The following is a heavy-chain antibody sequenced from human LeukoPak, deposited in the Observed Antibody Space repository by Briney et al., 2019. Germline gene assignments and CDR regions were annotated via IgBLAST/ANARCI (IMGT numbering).Heavy chain of an antibody. Sequence: ASVKVSCKASGYTFTGYFMHWVRQAPGQGLEWMGWINPNSGGTNYAQKFQGWVTMTRDTSISTAYMELSRLRSDDTAVYYCARDVRWFGDPRGGFDYRGQGTLVTVSS. CDR3: ARDVRWFGDPRGGFDY. J-gene: IGHJ4*02. V-gene: IGHV1-2*04. CDR1: GYTFTGYF. D-gene: IGHD3-10*01. CDR2: INPNSGGT.